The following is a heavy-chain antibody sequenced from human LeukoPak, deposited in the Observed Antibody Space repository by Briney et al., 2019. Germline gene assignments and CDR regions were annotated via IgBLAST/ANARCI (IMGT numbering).Heavy chain of an antibody. CDR1: GGSISSGGYY. D-gene: IGHD6-13*01. CDR2: IYYSGST. CDR3: ARGAAAAENRETYFDY. Sequence: SETLSLTCAVSGGSISSGGYYWSWIRQHPGKGLEWIGYIYYSGSTYYNPSLKSRVTISVDTSKNQFSLKLSPVTAADTAVYYCARGAAAAENRETYFDYWGQGTLVTVSS. V-gene: IGHV4-31*11. J-gene: IGHJ4*02.